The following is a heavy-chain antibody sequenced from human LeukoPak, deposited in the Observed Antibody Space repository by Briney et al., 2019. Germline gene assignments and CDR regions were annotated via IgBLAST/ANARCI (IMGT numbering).Heavy chain of an antibody. Sequence: SETLSLTCTVSGGSISASINSWGWIRQPPGKGLEWIGNIYYGGSTYYNPSLKSRVIISVDTPKNQFSLKLSSVTAADTAVYYCARHPNIMITFGGVIAWGQGTMVTVSS. CDR2: IYYGGST. V-gene: IGHV4-39*01. J-gene: IGHJ3*01. CDR1: GGSISASINS. CDR3: ARHPNIMITFGGVIA. D-gene: IGHD3-16*02.